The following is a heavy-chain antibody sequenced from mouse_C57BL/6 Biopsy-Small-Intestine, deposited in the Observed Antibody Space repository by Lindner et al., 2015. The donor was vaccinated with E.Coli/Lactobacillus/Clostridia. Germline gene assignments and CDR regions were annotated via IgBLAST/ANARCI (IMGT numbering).Heavy chain of an antibody. J-gene: IGHJ3*01. CDR2: IDPEDGDT. CDR1: GFTVKDYY. CDR3: TQGRLFAY. Sequence: VQLQESGAELVRPGASVKLSCTASGFTVKDYYMNWVKQRPEQGLEWIGRIDPEDGDTEFVPKFRGKATMTADTSSNTVYLQLNSLTSEDTAVYYCTQGRLFAYWGQGTLITVSA. V-gene: IGHV14-1*01. D-gene: IGHD3-3*01.